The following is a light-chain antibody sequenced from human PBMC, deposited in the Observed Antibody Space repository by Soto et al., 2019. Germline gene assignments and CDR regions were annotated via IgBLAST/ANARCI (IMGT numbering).Light chain of an antibody. Sequence: EIVMTQSPATLSVTQGERATLSCRASQSVSSNLAWYQQKPGQAPRLLIYGASSRATGIPERFSGSVSETDFTLSISRLEPEDFAVYYCQHYGNSPLTFGQGGRPAIK. V-gene: IGKV3-20*01. CDR3: QHYGNSPLT. CDR1: QSVSSN. CDR2: GAS. J-gene: IGKJ5*01.